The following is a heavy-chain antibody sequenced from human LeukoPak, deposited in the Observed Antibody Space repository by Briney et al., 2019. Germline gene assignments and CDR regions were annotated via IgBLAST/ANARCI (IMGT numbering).Heavy chain of an antibody. Sequence: GGSLRLSCAAFGFTFSSYAMHWVRQAPGKGLEWVAVISYDGSNKYYADSVKGRFTISRDNSKNTLYLQMNSLRAEDTAVYYCAKDRSSGTPYFDYWGQGTLVTVSS. J-gene: IGHJ4*02. CDR3: AKDRSSGTPYFDY. CDR1: GFTFSSYA. D-gene: IGHD3-22*01. CDR2: ISYDGSNK. V-gene: IGHV3-30*04.